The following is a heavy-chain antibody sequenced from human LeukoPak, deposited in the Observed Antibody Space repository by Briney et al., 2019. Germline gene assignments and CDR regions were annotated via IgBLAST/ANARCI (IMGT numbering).Heavy chain of an antibody. CDR2: IWYDGSNK. D-gene: IGHD3-22*01. V-gene: IGHV3-30*02. CDR1: GFTFSSYG. J-gene: IGHJ4*02. CDR3: AKGVPGSGYLIDY. Sequence: QPGGSLRLSCAASGFTFSSYGMHWVRQAPGKGLEWVAVIWYDGSNKYYADSVKGRFTISRDNSKNTLYLQMNSLRAEDTAVYYCAKGVPGSGYLIDYWGQGTLVTVSS.